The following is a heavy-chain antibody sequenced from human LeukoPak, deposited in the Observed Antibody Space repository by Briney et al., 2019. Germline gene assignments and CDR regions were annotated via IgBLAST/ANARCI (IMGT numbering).Heavy chain of an antibody. CDR3: ARHGYSSLYS. CDR2: IYYSGSA. CDR1: GDSISGFY. D-gene: IGHD5-18*01. V-gene: IGHV4-59*08. Sequence: SETLSLTCTVSGDSISGFYWSWIRQPPGKGLEWIGCIYYSGSANSNPSLKSRVTISVDTSKNQFSLKLTSVTAADTAVYYCARHGYSSLYSWGQGTLVTVSS. J-gene: IGHJ4*02.